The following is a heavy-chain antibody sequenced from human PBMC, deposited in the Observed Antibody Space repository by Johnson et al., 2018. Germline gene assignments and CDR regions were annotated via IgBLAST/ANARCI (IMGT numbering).Heavy chain of an antibody. CDR1: GFTFSSYA. CDR3: AKDLVVYAIPPTDDAFDI. D-gene: IGHD2-8*01. Sequence: QVQLVQSGGGVVQPGRSLRLSCAASGFTFSSYAMHWVRQAPGKGLEWVAVISYDGSNKYYADSVKGRFTISRDNSKNKLYLQMNSLRAEDTAVYYCAKDLVVYAIPPTDDAFDIWGQGTMVTVSS. V-gene: IGHV3-30-3*01. J-gene: IGHJ3*02. CDR2: ISYDGSNK.